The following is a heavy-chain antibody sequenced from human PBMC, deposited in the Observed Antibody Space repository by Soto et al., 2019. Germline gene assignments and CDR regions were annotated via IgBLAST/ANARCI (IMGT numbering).Heavy chain of an antibody. J-gene: IGHJ3*02. CDR2: ISSSSSTI. Sequence: GGSLRLSCAASGFTFSSYSMNWVRQAPGKGLEWVSYISSSSSTIYYADSVKGRFTISRDNAKNSLYLQMNSLRDEDTAVYYCARVDAGPLGHAFDIWGQGTMVTVSS. CDR1: GFTFSSYS. V-gene: IGHV3-48*02. CDR3: ARVDAGPLGHAFDI.